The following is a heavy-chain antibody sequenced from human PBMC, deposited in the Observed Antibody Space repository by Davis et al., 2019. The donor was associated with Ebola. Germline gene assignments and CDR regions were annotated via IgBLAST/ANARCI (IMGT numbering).Heavy chain of an antibody. D-gene: IGHD2-2*01. CDR3: ARSYQLLRTFHYGMDV. CDR2: ISSSGSTI. J-gene: IGHJ6*02. V-gene: IGHV3-48*03. Sequence: PGGSLRLSCAASGFTFSSYEMNWVRQAPGKGLEWVSYISSSGSTIYYADSVKGRFTISRDNAKNSLYLQMNSLRAEDTAVYYCARSYQLLRTFHYGMDVWGQGTTVTVSS. CDR1: GFTFSSYE.